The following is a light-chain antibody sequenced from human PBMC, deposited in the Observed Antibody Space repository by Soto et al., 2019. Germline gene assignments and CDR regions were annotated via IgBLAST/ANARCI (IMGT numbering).Light chain of an antibody. V-gene: IGKV3-20*01. CDR3: QQYGSSPWT. CDR1: RSVSSSY. CDR2: GAS. Sequence: ETVLTQSPGTRPVSPGGGATLSSRPSRSVSSSYLAWYQQRPGQAPRLLMYGASSRATGTPDRFSSSGSGTDFTLTISSLEAEDLAVYYCQQYGSSPWTFGEGTKVDIK. J-gene: IGKJ1*01.